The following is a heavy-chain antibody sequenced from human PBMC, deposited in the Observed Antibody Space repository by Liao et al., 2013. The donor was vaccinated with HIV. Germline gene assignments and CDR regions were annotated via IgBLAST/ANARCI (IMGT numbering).Heavy chain of an antibody. Sequence: QVQLQESGPGLVKPSETLSLTCTVSGGSISSYHWSWIRQPAGKGLEWIGRIYTSGSTNYNPSLKSRVTMSVDTSKNQFSLKLSSVTAADTAVYYCARDSYYGSGPGVYYYNYMDVWGKGTTVTVSS. CDR2: IYTSGST. D-gene: IGHD3-10*01. CDR3: ARDSYYGSGPGVYYYNYMDV. J-gene: IGHJ6*03. V-gene: IGHV4-4*07. CDR1: GGSISSYH.